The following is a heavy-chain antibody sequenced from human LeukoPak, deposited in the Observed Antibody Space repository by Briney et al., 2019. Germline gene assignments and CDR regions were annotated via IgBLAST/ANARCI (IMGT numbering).Heavy chain of an antibody. CDR3: ARGSRNVYFDY. CDR1: GFTVSSNF. CDR2: IYSGGST. J-gene: IGHJ4*02. V-gene: IGHV3-66*02. Sequence: GGSLRLSCAASGFTVSSNFMSWVRQAPGKGLEWVSVIYSGGSTYYPDSVKGRFTISGDNSKNTLYLQMNSLRPEDTAVYYCARGSRNVYFDYWGQGTLVTVSS. D-gene: IGHD2-8*01.